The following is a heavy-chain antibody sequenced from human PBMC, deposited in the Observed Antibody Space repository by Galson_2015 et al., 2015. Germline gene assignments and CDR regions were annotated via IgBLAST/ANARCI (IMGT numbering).Heavy chain of an antibody. J-gene: IGHJ6*02. Sequence: SLRLSCAASGFTFSSYAMSWVRQAPGKGLEWVSAISGSGGSTYYADSVKGRFTISRDNSKNTLYLQMNSLRAEDTAVYFCAKGGTYYYDSSGYYTSDYYYGMDVWGQGTTVTASS. V-gene: IGHV3-23*01. CDR2: ISGSGGST. CDR3: AKGGTYYYDSSGYYTSDYYYGMDV. D-gene: IGHD3-22*01. CDR1: GFTFSSYA.